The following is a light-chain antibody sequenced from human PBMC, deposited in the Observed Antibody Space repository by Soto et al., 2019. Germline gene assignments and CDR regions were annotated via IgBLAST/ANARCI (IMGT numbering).Light chain of an antibody. J-gene: IGKJ4*01. Sequence: TPAPATLSVFPGERATLPRRASQSVSKNLAWYQQKPGQAPRVLIYDASNRANGIPARFSGSGSGTDFTLTISSLETEDFAVYYCLQRSDWPLTFGGGTKVDIK. V-gene: IGKV3-11*01. CDR2: DAS. CDR3: LQRSDWPLT. CDR1: QSVSKN.